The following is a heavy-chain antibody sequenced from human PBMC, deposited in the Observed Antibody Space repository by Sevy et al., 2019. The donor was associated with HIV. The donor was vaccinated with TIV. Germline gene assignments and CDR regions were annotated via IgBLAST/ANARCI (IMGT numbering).Heavy chain of an antibody. CDR1: GFTFSKYP. Sequence: GGSLRLSCVVSGFTFSKYPMNWVRQAPGKGLEWVSSISSSSNYIYYGDSVKGRFTISRDNAMNSLYLQMNSLRADDTAVYYCARDGGCSSTACLLYFDYWGQGTLVTVSS. D-gene: IGHD2-2*01. J-gene: IGHJ4*02. CDR2: ISSSSNYI. V-gene: IGHV3-21*01. CDR3: ARDGGCSSTACLLYFDY.